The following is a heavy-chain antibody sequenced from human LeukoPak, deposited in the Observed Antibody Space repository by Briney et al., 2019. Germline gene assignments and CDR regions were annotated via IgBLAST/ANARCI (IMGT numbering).Heavy chain of an antibody. CDR3: AKESGATVTYSFDY. CDR1: GFSFSSYA. J-gene: IGHJ4*02. CDR2: ISGSGGYT. Sequence: GGSLRLSCAASGFSFSSYAMTWVRQGPGKGLEWVSGISGSGGYTYHADSVKGRLTISRDNSNNTLYLQMNSLRAEDTAVYYCAKESGATVTYSFDYWGQGTLVTVSS. V-gene: IGHV3-23*01. D-gene: IGHD4-17*01.